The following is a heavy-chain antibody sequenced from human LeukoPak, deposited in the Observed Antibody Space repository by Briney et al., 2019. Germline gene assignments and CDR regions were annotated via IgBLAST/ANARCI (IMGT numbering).Heavy chain of an antibody. CDR1: GFTLSSYW. J-gene: IGHJ5*02. CDR2: IKEDGSEK. V-gene: IGHV3-7*01. CDR3: ARDRAVAGLFDP. D-gene: IGHD6-19*01. Sequence: GGSLRLSCAASGFTLSSYWMSWVRQAPGKGLEWVANIKEDGSEKDYVDSVKGRFTISRDNVKNSLYLQMNSLRAEDTAVYYCARDRAVAGLFDPWGQGTLVTVSS.